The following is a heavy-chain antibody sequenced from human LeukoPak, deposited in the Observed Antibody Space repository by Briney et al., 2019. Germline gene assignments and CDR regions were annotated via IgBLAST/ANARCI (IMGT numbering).Heavy chain of an antibody. CDR3: ASSGGGIVVAGTSPNFDY. CDR2: IWYDGSNK. CDR1: GLTFSSYG. Sequence: GGSLRLSCAASGLTFSSYGMHWVRQAPGKGLEWVAVIWYDGSNKYYADSVKGRFTISRDNSKNTLYLQMNSLRAEDTAVYYCASSGGGIVVAGTSPNFDYWGQGTLVTVSS. J-gene: IGHJ4*02. V-gene: IGHV3-33*01. D-gene: IGHD6-19*01.